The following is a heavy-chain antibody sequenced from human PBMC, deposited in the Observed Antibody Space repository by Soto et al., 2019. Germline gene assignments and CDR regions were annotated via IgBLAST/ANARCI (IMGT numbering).Heavy chain of an antibody. CDR3: ARALWFGELLRTPFDP. V-gene: IGHV4-31*03. J-gene: IGHJ5*02. Sequence: SETLSLTCTVSGGSISSGGYYWSWIRQHPGKGLEWIGYIYYSGSTYYNPSLKSRVTISVDTSKNQFSLKLSSVTAADTAVYYCARALWFGELLRTPFDPWGQGTLVTVSS. CDR1: GGSISSGGYY. D-gene: IGHD3-10*01. CDR2: IYYSGST.